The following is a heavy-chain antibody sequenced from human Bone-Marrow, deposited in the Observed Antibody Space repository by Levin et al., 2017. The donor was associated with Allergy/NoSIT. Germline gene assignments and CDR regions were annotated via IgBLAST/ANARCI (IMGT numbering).Heavy chain of an antibody. CDR2: ITGNSDTT. J-gene: IGHJ4*02. V-gene: IGHV3-23*01. CDR3: AKALTSSSGKTGYFDY. D-gene: IGHD6-19*01. Sequence: SLLLSFSSSFFPFPPSSLTWVRLAPGKGLEWVSRITGNSDTTYYAGSVKGRFTLSLSHSKNTLYLQMDSLRAEDTAVYYCAKALTSSSGKTGYFDYWGQGTLVTVSS. CDR1: FFPFPPSS.